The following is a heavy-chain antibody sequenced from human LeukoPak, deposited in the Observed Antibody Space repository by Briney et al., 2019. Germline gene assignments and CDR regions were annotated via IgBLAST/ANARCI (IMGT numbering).Heavy chain of an antibody. J-gene: IGHJ6*04. D-gene: IGHD3-10*01. CDR3: ERDRRAMVRGVPFNYGMDV. CDR1: GGSVSSGSYY. CDR2: IYYSGST. Sequence: SETLSLTCTVSGGSVSSGSYYWSWIRQPPGKGLEWIGYIYYSGSTNYNPSLKSRVTISVDTSKNQFSLKLSSVTAADTAVYYCERDRRAMVRGVPFNYGMDVWGKGTTVTVSS. V-gene: IGHV4-61*01.